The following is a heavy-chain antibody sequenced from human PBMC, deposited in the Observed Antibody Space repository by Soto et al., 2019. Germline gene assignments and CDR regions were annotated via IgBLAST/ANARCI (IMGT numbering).Heavy chain of an antibody. V-gene: IGHV4-39*01. CDR2: IYYSGST. D-gene: IGHD6-13*01. CDR1: GGSISSSSYY. Sequence: QLQLQESGPGLVKPSETLSLTCTVSGGSISSSSYYWGWIRQPQGKGLEWIGSIYYSGSTYYNPSLKSRVTISVDTSKNQFSLKLSSVTAADTAVYYCARHPYSSSCLDYWGQGTLVTVSS. CDR3: ARHPYSSSCLDY. J-gene: IGHJ4*02.